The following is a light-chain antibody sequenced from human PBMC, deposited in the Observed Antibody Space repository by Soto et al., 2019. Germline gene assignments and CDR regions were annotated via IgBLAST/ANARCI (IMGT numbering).Light chain of an antibody. J-gene: IGLJ2*01. V-gene: IGLV1-40*01. Sequence: QSVLTQPPSVSGAPGQRVTISCTGSSGNIGAGYDVHWYQQLPGTAPKLLIYGNSNRPSGVPDRFSGSKSGTSASLAITGLQAEDEADYYCQSYDSSLSGSVVFGGGTKLTVL. CDR1: SGNIGAGYD. CDR2: GNS. CDR3: QSYDSSLSGSVV.